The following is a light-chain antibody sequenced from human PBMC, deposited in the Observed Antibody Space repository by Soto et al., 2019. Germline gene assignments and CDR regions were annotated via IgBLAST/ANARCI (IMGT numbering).Light chain of an antibody. CDR3: QRRADWPLS. J-gene: IGKJ4*01. CDR2: DVY. Sequence: EIVLTQSPAALSLSPGERATLSCRASQSVGNSLAWYQQKPGQAPRLLIYDVYSKPLGIPARFTGSGSGTDFTLTISGLQPEDFAVYYCQRRADWPLSFGGGTKVEIK. CDR1: QSVGNS. V-gene: IGKV3-11*01.